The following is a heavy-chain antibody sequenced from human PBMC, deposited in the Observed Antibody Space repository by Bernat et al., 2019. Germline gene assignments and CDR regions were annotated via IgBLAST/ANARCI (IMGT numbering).Heavy chain of an antibody. J-gene: IGHJ3*02. V-gene: IGHV3-23*04. CDR1: GFTFSSYA. Sequence: EVRLVESGGGLVQPGGSLRLSCAASGFTFSSYAMSWVRQAPGKGLEWVSAISGSGGSTCYADSVKGRFTISRDNSKNTLYLQMNSLRAEDTAVYYCAKDRMGCSSTSCYMTDAFDIWGQGTMVTASS. CDR2: ISGSGGST. CDR3: AKDRMGCSSTSCYMTDAFDI. D-gene: IGHD2-2*02.